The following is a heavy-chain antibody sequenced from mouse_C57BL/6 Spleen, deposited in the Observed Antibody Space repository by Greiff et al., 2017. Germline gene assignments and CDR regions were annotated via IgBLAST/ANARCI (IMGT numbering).Heavy chain of an antibody. Sequence: QVQLQQSGPELVKPGASVKISCKASGYAFSSSWMNWVKQRPGKGLEWIGRIYPGDGDTNYNGKFKGKATLTADKSSSTAYMQLSSLTSEDSAVDFCARTKTLGPYFDDWGQGTTLTVSS. J-gene: IGHJ2*01. CDR2: IYPGDGDT. D-gene: IGHD4-1*01. V-gene: IGHV1-82*01. CDR1: GYAFSSSW. CDR3: ARTKTLGPYFDD.